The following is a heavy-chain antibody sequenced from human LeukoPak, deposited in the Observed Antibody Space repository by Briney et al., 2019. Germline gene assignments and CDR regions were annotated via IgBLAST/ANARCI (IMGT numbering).Heavy chain of an antibody. Sequence: ASVKVSCKASGYTFTSYDINWVRQATGQGLEWMGWMNPNSGNTGYAQKFQGRVTITRNTSISTAYMELSSLRSEDTAVYYCARGCRGVVVPAAAPASKYYYYMDVWGKGTTVTVSS. CDR1: GYTFTSYD. J-gene: IGHJ6*03. CDR2: MNPNSGNT. D-gene: IGHD2-2*01. CDR3: ARGCRGVVVPAAAPASKYYYYMDV. V-gene: IGHV1-8*03.